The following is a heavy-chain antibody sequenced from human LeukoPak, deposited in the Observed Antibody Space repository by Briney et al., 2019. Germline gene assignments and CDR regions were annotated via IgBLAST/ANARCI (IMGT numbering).Heavy chain of an antibody. CDR2: ISSSGSTI. CDR3: ARNSYGDKYYFDY. V-gene: IGHV3-11*01. Sequence: AGSLTLYCSASGFTFSDYYMSWIRQAPGKELEWVSYISSSGSTIYYADSGKGRFTISRYNAKNSLYLQMNSLRAEETAVYYCARNSYGDKYYFDYWGQGTLVTVSS. D-gene: IGHD5-18*01. J-gene: IGHJ4*02. CDR1: GFTFSDYY.